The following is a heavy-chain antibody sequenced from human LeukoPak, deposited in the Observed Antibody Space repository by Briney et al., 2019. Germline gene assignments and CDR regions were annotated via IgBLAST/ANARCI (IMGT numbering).Heavy chain of an antibody. V-gene: IGHV1-18*01. D-gene: IGHD3-22*01. Sequence: ASVKISCKASGYTFTSYGISWVRQAPGQGLEWMVWISAYNGTTNYAQKLQGRVTMTTDTSTSTAYMELRSLRSDDTAVYYCARDPNSSGYYLWGAFDIWGQGTMVTVSS. CDR3: ARDPNSSGYYLWGAFDI. J-gene: IGHJ3*02. CDR2: ISAYNGTT. CDR1: GYTFTSYG.